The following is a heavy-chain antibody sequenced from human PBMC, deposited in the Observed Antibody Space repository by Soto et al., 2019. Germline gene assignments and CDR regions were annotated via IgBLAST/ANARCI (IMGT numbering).Heavy chain of an antibody. V-gene: IGHV4-59*01. Sequence: ETLSLTCTVSGGSISSYYWSWIRQPPGKGLEWIGYIYYSGSTNYNPSLKSRVTISVDTSKNQFSLKLSSVTAADTAVYYCAREYSSSSGGYNWFDPWGQETLVTVSS. D-gene: IGHD6-6*01. CDR3: AREYSSSSGGYNWFDP. CDR1: GGSISSYY. J-gene: IGHJ5*02. CDR2: IYYSGST.